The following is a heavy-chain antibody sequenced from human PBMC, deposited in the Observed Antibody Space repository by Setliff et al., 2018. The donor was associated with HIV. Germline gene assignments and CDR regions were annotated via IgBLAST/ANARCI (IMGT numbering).Heavy chain of an antibody. CDR3: AHFTHFRDVYFDS. CDR2: IYWDDDV. V-gene: IGHV2-5*02. J-gene: IGHJ4*01. D-gene: IGHD2-21*01. Sequence: ESGPTCEPPQTLTLTCTFSGFSLASSGVGVAWVRQPPGEGLEWLALIYWDDDVRYNPPLKSRLSISKDNSKNQVVLAMSNMDPVDTATYFCAHFTHFRDVYFDSWGPGILVTVSS. CDR1: GFSLASSGVG.